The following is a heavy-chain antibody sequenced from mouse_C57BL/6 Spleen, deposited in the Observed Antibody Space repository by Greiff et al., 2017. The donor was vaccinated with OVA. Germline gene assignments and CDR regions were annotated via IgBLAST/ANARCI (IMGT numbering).Heavy chain of an antibody. CDR2: IDPSDSYT. J-gene: IGHJ1*03. CDR3: ASRDTYFDV. V-gene: IGHV1-50*01. CDR1: GYTFTSYW. Sequence: QVQLQQSGAELVKPGASVKLSCKASGYTFTSYWMQWVKQRPGQGLEWIGEIDPSDSYTNYNQKLKGKATLTVDTSSSTAYMQLSSLTSEDSAVYYCASRDTYFDVWGTGTTVTVSS.